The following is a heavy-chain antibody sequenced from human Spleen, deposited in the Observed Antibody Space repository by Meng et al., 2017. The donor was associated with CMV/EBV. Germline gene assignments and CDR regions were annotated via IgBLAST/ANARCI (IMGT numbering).Heavy chain of an antibody. Sequence: QLPLKESGPELVKPSQTLSLTCTVSGDSISASTYCWTWIRQPPGKGLEWIGYIHNDGTVYYNPTLASRVTISLDMSKNHFSLSLNSVTAADTATYYCARDSSGGYASFDHWGQGTLVTVSS. D-gene: IGHD6-25*01. J-gene: IGHJ4*02. CDR3: ARDSSGGYASFDH. V-gene: IGHV4-30-4*01. CDR1: GDSISASTYC. CDR2: IHNDGTV.